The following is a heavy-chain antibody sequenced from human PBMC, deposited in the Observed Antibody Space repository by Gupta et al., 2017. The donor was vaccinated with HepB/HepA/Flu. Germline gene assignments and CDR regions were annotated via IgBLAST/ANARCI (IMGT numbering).Heavy chain of an antibody. D-gene: IGHD6-13*01. CDR3: ARSAGGSISSYAYY. Sequence: EVQLVQSGAEVKKPGESLKISCKGSGYFFTDSWLGWVRQMPGKGLEWMAIMHPGDSDIRYMPSFQGQVTISADKSITTAYLQWSSLKASDTAVYYCARSAGGSISSYAYYWGQGTLVTVSS. CDR1: GYFFTDSW. J-gene: IGHJ4*02. V-gene: IGHV5-51*01. CDR2: MHPGDSDI.